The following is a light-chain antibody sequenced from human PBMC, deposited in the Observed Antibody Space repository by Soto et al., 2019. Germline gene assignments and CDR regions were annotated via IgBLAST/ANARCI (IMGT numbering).Light chain of an antibody. Sequence: LPQPASVSGSPGQSITISCTGTSSDVGGYNYVSWYQQHPGKAPKLMIYEVNNRPSGVSNRFSGSKSGNTASLTISGLRAEDEADYYCSSYTSSSTFVFGSGTKVTVL. V-gene: IGLV2-14*01. CDR2: EVN. CDR3: SSYTSSSTFV. J-gene: IGLJ1*01. CDR1: SSDVGGYNY.